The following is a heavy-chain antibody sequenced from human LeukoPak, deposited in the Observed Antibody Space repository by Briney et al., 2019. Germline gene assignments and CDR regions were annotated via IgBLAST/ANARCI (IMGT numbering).Heavy chain of an antibody. V-gene: IGHV4-34*01. J-gene: IGHJ6*02. Sequence: SETLSLTCAVYGASFSGYYWSWIRQPPGKGRGWIGEINHRGITTYNPTLKSRVTISVDTSKNPFSLKLSSVTAADTAVYYCARGHVLRYFDWLLKALGMDVWGQGTTVTVSS. D-gene: IGHD3-9*01. CDR3: ARGHVLRYFDWLLKALGMDV. CDR1: GASFSGYY. CDR2: INHRGIT.